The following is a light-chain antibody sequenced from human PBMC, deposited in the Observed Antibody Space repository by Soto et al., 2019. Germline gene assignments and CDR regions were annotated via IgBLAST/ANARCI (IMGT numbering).Light chain of an antibody. CDR1: QSLSSNY. CDR2: GVS. V-gene: IGKV3D-20*02. J-gene: IGKJ5*01. Sequence: EIVLTQSPGTLSLSPGERATLSCRASQSLSSNYLAWYQQKPGQAPRLLIYGVSSRATGVPVSFSGSGSGTDFTLTISRLEPEDFAVYYCQQRSNWPTITVGQGTRLEIK. CDR3: QQRSNWPTIT.